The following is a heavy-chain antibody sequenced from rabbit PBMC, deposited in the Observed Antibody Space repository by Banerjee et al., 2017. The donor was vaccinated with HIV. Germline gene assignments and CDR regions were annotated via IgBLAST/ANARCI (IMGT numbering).Heavy chain of an antibody. D-gene: IGHD1-1*01. Sequence: LTLTCKASGFSFSSSYWISWVRQAPGKGLEWIAYIYPDYGSTGYASWVNGRFTISLDNAQNTVLLQMTSLTAADTATYFCARDQYVSSRGYFNLWGPGTLVTVS. V-gene: IGHV1S45*01. CDR3: ARDQYVSSRGYFNL. CDR2: IYPDYGST. CDR1: GFSFSSSYW. J-gene: IGHJ4*01.